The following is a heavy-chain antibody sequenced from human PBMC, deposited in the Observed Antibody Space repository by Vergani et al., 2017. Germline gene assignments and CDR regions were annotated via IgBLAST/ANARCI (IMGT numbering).Heavy chain of an antibody. CDR1: GYTLTELS. CDR2: FDPEDGET. D-gene: IGHD2-15*01. J-gene: IGHJ6*02. CDR3: ATPKFRGGYYYYYYGMDV. V-gene: IGHV1-24*01. Sequence: QVQLVQSGAEVKKPGASVKVSCKVSGYTLTELSMHWVRQAPGKGLEWMGGFDPEDGETIYAQKFQGRVTMTEDTSTDTAYMELSSLRSEDTAVYYCATPKFRGGYYYYYYGMDVWGQGTTVTVSS.